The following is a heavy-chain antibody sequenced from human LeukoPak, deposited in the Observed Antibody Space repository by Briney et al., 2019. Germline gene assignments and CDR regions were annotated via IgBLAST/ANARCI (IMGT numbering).Heavy chain of an antibody. V-gene: IGHV1-69*05. Sequence: GSSVKVSCKASGGTFSSYAISWVRQAPGQGLEWMGGIIPIFGTANYAQKFQGRVTITTDESTSTAYMELSSLRSEDTAVYYCAREGRNSPVAGSAEYFQHWGQGTLVTVSS. CDR1: GGTFSSYA. CDR3: AREGRNSPVAGSAEYFQH. J-gene: IGHJ1*01. D-gene: IGHD6-19*01. CDR2: IIPIFGTA.